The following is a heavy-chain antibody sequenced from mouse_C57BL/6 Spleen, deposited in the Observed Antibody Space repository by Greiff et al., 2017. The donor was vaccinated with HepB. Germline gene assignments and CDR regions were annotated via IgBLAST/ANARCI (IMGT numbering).Heavy chain of an antibody. CDR3: ARSIYYDYGRFAY. J-gene: IGHJ3*01. Sequence: EVKVVESGGGLVQPGGSLSLSCAASGFTFTDYYMSWVRQPPGKALEWLGFIRNKANGYTTEYSASVKGRFTISRDNSQSILYLQMNALRAEDSATYYCARSIYYDYGRFAYWGQGTLVTVSA. V-gene: IGHV7-3*01. D-gene: IGHD2-4*01. CDR1: GFTFTDYY. CDR2: IRNKANGYTT.